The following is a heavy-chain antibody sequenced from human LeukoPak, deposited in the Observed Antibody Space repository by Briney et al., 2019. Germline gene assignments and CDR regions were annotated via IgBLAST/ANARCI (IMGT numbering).Heavy chain of an antibody. CDR1: GYTFTSYY. Sequence: GASVKVSCKASGYTFTSYYIHWVRQAPGQRLEWMGMINPSGGSTTYAQKFQGRVTMTRDMSTSTVYMELSSLRSEDTAVYYCARSRLWSPRDAFDIWAQGTMVTVSS. J-gene: IGHJ3*02. CDR3: ARSRLWSPRDAFDI. D-gene: IGHD3-16*01. V-gene: IGHV1-46*01. CDR2: INPSGGST.